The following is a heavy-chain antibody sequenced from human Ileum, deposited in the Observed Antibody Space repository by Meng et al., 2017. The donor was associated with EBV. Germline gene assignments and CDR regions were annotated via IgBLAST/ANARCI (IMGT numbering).Heavy chain of an antibody. CDR1: GGSFSTHT. CDR3: ARGRRNEPLFDY. CDR2: LIAVFDKT. V-gene: IGHV1-69*13. Sequence: QGQLVRPGAGVKKPGSPVKVACKPSGGSFSTHTFSWVRQAPGQGLEWTGGLIAVFDKTKAAPRFQDRVTFTADESTSTAYMELSSLTFDDTAVYFCARGRRNEPLFDYWGQGTLVTVSS. J-gene: IGHJ4*02. D-gene: IGHD1-14*01.